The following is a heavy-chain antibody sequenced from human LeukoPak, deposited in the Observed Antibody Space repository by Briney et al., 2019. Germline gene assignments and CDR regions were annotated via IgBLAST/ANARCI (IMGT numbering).Heavy chain of an antibody. D-gene: IGHD6-13*01. V-gene: IGHV4-39*01. Sequence: PSETLCLTCTVSGGSISSSTYYWGWIRQPPGKGLEWIGSINYSGSTYYNPSLKSRVTISVDTSKNQFSLKLSSVTAADTAVYYCARHFGSSNWSYYYYYMDVWGKGATVTVSS. CDR2: INYSGST. CDR1: GGSISSSTYY. J-gene: IGHJ6*03. CDR3: ARHFGSSNWSYYYYYMDV.